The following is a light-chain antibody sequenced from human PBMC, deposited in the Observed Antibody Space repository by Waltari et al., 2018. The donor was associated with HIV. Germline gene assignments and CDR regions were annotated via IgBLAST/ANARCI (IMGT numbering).Light chain of an antibody. CDR2: AAS. J-gene: IGKJ3*01. CDR1: QGIRND. CDR3: LQDYNHPFT. Sequence: AIQMTQSPSSLSASVGDRIPITCRASQGIRNDLGWYQHRPGRAPKLLIYAASRLQGGVPSRFSGSSSGTNFTLTISSLQPEDFATYYCLQDYNHPFTFGPGTKVDIK. V-gene: IGKV1-6*01.